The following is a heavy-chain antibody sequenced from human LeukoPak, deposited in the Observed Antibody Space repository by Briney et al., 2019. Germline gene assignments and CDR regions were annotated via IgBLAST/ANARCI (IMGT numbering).Heavy chain of an antibody. V-gene: IGHV3-21*01. D-gene: IGHD6-6*01. CDR2: ISSSSSYI. CDR1: GFTFSSYS. Sequence: GGSLRLSCAASGFTFSSYSMNWVRQAPGKGLEWVSSISSSSSYIYYADSVKGRFTVSRDNAKNSLYLQMNSLRAEDTAVYYCARDFVRIAALSDIGYWGQGTLVTVSS. J-gene: IGHJ4*02. CDR3: ARDFVRIAALSDIGY.